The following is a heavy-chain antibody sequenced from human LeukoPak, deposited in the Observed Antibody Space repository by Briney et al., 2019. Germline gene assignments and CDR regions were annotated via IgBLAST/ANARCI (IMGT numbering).Heavy chain of an antibody. Sequence: PGGSLRLSCPASGFTFSSYWMSWVRQAPGKGLEWVANIKQDGSEKYYVDSVKGRFTISRDNDKNSLFLQMTSLRAEDTAVYYCARVGGRYSPLGYWGQGTLVTVSS. J-gene: IGHJ4*02. V-gene: IGHV3-7*01. D-gene: IGHD3-16*02. CDR3: ARVGGRYSPLGY. CDR1: GFTFSSYW. CDR2: IKQDGSEK.